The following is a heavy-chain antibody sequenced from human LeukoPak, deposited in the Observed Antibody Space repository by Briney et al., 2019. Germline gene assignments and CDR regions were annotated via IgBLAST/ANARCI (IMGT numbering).Heavy chain of an antibody. J-gene: IGHJ4*02. Sequence: SKTLSLTCTVSGGSISSYYWSWIRQPPGKGLEWIGYIYYSGSTNYNPSLKSRVTISVDTSKNQFSLKLSSVTAADTAVYYCARSSWIQLPPSYWGQGTLVTVSS. CDR2: IYYSGST. V-gene: IGHV4-59*01. CDR1: GGSISSYY. D-gene: IGHD5-18*01. CDR3: ARSSWIQLPPSY.